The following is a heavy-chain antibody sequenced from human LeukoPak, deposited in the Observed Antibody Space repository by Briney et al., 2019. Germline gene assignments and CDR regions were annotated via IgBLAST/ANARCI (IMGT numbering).Heavy chain of an antibody. J-gene: IGHJ6*02. D-gene: IGHD1-26*01. CDR3: ARSSGWELEYYYYYYGMGV. V-gene: IGHV3-21*01. CDR2: ISSSSSYI. CDR1: GFTFSSYS. Sequence: GGSLRLSCAASGFTFSSYSMNWVRQAPGKGLEWVSSISSSSSYIYYADSVKGRFTISRDNAKNSLYLQMNSLRAEDTAVYYCARSSGWELEYYYYYYGMGVWGQGTTVTVSS.